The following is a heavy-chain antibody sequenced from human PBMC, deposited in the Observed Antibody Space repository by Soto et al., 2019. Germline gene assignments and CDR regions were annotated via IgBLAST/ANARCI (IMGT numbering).Heavy chain of an antibody. CDR2: IIPIFGTA. CDR3: ARCGGVCDYGPFDY. J-gene: IGHJ4*02. Sequence: QVQLVQSGAEVKKPGSSVKVSCKASGGTFSSYAISWVRQAPGQGLEWMGGIIPIFGTADYAQKFQGRVPITADETSSTAYMGLSSLRSEDEAVLYCARCGGVCDYGPFDYWGPGTLVTGSS. V-gene: IGHV1-69*12. D-gene: IGHD4-17*01. CDR1: GGTFSSYA.